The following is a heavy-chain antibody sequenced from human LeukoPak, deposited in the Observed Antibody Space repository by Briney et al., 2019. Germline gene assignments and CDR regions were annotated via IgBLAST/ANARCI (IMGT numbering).Heavy chain of an antibody. CDR3: AKDRPVGATSYYYYGMDV. J-gene: IGHJ6*02. Sequence: GGSLRLSYAASGFTFSSYAMSWVRQAPGKGLEWVSAISGSGGSTYYADSVKGRFTISRDNSKNTLYLQMNSLRAEDTAVYYCAKDRPVGATSYYYYGMDVWGQGTTVTVSS. D-gene: IGHD1-26*01. CDR1: GFTFSSYA. CDR2: ISGSGGST. V-gene: IGHV3-23*01.